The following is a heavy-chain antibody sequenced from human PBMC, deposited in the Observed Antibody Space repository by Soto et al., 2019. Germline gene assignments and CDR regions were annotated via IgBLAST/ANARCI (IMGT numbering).Heavy chain of an antibody. Sequence: GASVKVSCKASGGTFSSYTISWVRQAPGQGLEWMGRIIPILGIANYAQKFQGRVTITADKSTSTAYMELSSLRSEDTAVYYCARGFLPRQNNWFDPWGQGTLVTVSS. CDR2: IIPILGIA. CDR3: ARGFLPRQNNWFDP. J-gene: IGHJ5*02. V-gene: IGHV1-69*02. CDR1: GGTFSSYT.